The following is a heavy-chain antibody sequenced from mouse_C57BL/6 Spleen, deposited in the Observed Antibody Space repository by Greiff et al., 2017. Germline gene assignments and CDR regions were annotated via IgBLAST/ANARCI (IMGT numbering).Heavy chain of an antibody. V-gene: IGHV1-61*01. D-gene: IGHD4-1*01. CDR3: ARFGGLTGSDY. J-gene: IGHJ2*01. Sequence: QVQLKQPGAELVRPGSSVKLSCKASGYTFTSYWMDWVKQRPGQGLEWIGNIYPSDSETHYNQKFKDKATLTVDKSSSTAYMQLSSLTSEDSAVYYCARFGGLTGSDYWGQGTTRTVSS. CDR2: IYPSDSET. CDR1: GYTFTSYW.